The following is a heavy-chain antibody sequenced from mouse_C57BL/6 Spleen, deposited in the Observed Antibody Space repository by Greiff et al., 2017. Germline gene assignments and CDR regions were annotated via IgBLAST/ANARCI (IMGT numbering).Heavy chain of an antibody. J-gene: IGHJ2*01. V-gene: IGHV1-42*01. CDR1: GYSFTGYY. Sequence: VQLQQSGPELVKPGASVKISCKASGYSFTGYYMNWVKQSPEKSLEWIGEINPSTGGTTYNQKFKAKATLTVDKSSSTAYMQPKSLTSEDSAVYYCAPYYYGSSYCFDYWGQGTTLTVSS. D-gene: IGHD1-1*01. CDR2: INPSTGGT. CDR3: APYYYGSSYCFDY.